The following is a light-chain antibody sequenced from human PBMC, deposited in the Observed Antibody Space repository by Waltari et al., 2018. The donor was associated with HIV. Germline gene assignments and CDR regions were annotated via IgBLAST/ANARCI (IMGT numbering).Light chain of an antibody. Sequence: QLVLTQSPSASASLGASVNLSCSLSLAPSSYALAWPQQQPGKGPRFLMKFNTDGKHIKGDGIPDRFSGSTSGAERYLTISSLQSEDEAYYYCQTWGTGIHGVFGGGTKLTVL. V-gene: IGLV4-69*01. J-gene: IGLJ3*02. CDR1: LAPSSYA. CDR3: QTWGTGIHGV. CDR2: FNTDGKH.